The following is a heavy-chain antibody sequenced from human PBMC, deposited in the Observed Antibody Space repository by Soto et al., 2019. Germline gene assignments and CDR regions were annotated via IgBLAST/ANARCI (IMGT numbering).Heavy chain of an antibody. CDR1: GGSISSSSYY. D-gene: IGHD2-15*01. Sequence: SETLSLTCTVSGGSISSSSYYWGWIRQPPGKGLEWIGSIYYSGSTYYNPSLKSRVTISVDTSKNQFSLKLSSVTTADTAVYYCARRGVPSGGPDYWGQGTLVTAPQ. CDR3: ARRGVPSGGPDY. CDR2: IYYSGST. J-gene: IGHJ4*02. V-gene: IGHV4-39*01.